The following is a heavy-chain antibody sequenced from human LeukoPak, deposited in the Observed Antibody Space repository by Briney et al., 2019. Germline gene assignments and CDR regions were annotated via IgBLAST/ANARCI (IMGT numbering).Heavy chain of an antibody. CDR1: GGSFSGYY. CDR3: ARRNRRYIVVVVAASPGNWFDP. D-gene: IGHD2-15*01. CDR2: INHSGST. J-gene: IGHJ5*02. Sequence: PSETLSLTCAVYGGSFSGYYCSWIRQPPGKGLEWIGEINHSGSTNYNPSLKSRVTISVDTSKNQFSLKLSSVTAADTAVYYCARRNRRYIVVVVAASPGNWFDPWGQGTLVTVSS. V-gene: IGHV4-34*01.